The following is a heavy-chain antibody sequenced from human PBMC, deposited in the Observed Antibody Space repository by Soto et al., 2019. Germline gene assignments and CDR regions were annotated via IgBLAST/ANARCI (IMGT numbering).Heavy chain of an antibody. V-gene: IGHV3-53*01. J-gene: IGHJ6*02. CDR1: GFTVSSNY. Sequence: EVQLVESGGGLIQPGGSLRLSCAASGFTVSSNYMSWVRQAPGKGLEWVSVIYSGGSTYYADSVKGRFTISRDNYKNTLYLQLTSLRAEDTAVYYCARDGSWELLGDDGMDVWGQGTTVTVSS. CDR3: ARDGSWELLGDDGMDV. CDR2: IYSGGST. D-gene: IGHD1-26*01.